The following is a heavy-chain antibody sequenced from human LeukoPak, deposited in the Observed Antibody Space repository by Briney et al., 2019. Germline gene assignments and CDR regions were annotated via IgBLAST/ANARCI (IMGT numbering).Heavy chain of an antibody. J-gene: IGHJ4*02. D-gene: IGHD3-10*01. CDR1: GGSVSSGSYY. CDR3: ARSQNYYGSGDY. V-gene: IGHV4-61*03. Sequence: SETLSLTCTVSGGSVSSGSYYWSWLRQPPGKALEWIGYIYYTGKTYYNPSLEGRVTILVDTSRNHFSVKLGSVTAADTAVYYCARSQNYYGSGDYWSQGTLVTVSS. CDR2: IYYTGKT.